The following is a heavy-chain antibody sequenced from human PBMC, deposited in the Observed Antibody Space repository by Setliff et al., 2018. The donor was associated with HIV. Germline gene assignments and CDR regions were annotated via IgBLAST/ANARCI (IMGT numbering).Heavy chain of an antibody. J-gene: IGHJ4*02. CDR3: VRRTDYYGSGSESSFDY. V-gene: IGHV4-38-2*01. Sequence: SETLSLTCAVSGFSISRSYYWAWIRQPPGKGLEWIASVYHTGSTYYNPSLKSRLTISVDTSKNHFSLILTSVTAADTAVYYCVRRTDYYGSGSESSFDYWGQGTLVTVSS. D-gene: IGHD3-10*01. CDR2: VYHTGST. CDR1: GFSISRSYY.